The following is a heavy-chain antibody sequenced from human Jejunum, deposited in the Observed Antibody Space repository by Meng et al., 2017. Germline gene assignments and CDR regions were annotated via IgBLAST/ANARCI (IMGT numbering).Heavy chain of an antibody. J-gene: IGHJ4*02. CDR2: MSSGDSSI. V-gene: IGHV5-51*01. D-gene: IGHD2-15*01. CDR3: AKLGYCSGHTCYSHVDF. Sequence: GESLKISCKGSGYSFANYWIGWVRQMPGKGLEWMGIMSSGDSSIRYSASFQGQVTISADKSISTAYLQRSSLKASDTAMYYCAKLGYCSGHTCYSHVDFWGQGTLVTVSS. CDR1: GYSFANYW.